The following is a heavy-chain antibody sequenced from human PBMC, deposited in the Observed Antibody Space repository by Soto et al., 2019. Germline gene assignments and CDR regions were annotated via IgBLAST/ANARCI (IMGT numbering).Heavy chain of an antibody. J-gene: IGHJ6*02. V-gene: IGHV3-13*01. CDR2: IGTAGDT. CDR1: GFTFSSYD. CDR3: ARAFGDYGYYYYGMDV. Sequence: GGSLRLSCAASGFTFSSYDMHWVRQATGKGLEWVSAIGTAGDTYYPGSLKGRFTISRENAKNSLYLQMNSLRAEDTAVYYCARAFGDYGYYYYGMDVWGQGTTVTVSS. D-gene: IGHD4-17*01.